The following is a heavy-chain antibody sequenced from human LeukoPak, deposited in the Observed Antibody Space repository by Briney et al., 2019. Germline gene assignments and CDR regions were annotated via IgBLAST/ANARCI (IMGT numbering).Heavy chain of an antibody. CDR1: GFTFSTYS. J-gene: IGHJ4*02. Sequence: HSGGSLILSCTASGFTFSTYSMNWVRQAPGRGLEWVSYISGSSSSSDGGAIQYADSVKGRFTISRDNAKNSLYLQMNSLRAEDTAVYYCARVRDLNWPFDYWGQGTLVTVSS. D-gene: IGHD1-20*01. V-gene: IGHV3-48*04. CDR3: ARVRDLNWPFDY. CDR2: ISGSSSSSDGGAI.